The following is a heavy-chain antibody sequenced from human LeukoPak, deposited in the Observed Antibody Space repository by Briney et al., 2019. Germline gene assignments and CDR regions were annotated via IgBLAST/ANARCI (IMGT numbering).Heavy chain of an antibody. CDR2: ISSSSSYI. CDR1: GFTLTTNS. Sequence: PGGSLRLSCAASGFTLTTNSMNWVRQAPGKGLEWVSSISSSSSYIYYADSVKGRFTISRDNAKKSLFLDMNSLGAEDTAVYYCASENKRGYSYGSPTDAFDIWGQGTMVTVSS. CDR3: ASENKRGYSYGSPTDAFDI. D-gene: IGHD5-18*01. V-gene: IGHV3-21*01. J-gene: IGHJ3*02.